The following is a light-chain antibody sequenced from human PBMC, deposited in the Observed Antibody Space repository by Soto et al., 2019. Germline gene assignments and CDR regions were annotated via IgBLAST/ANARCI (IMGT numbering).Light chain of an antibody. V-gene: IGKV3-20*01. J-gene: IGKJ5*01. CDR2: GVS. CDR1: QTVSNSY. Sequence: ETVLTQSPGTLSLSPGERATLSCRASQTVSNSYLAWYQHKAGQAPRLLISGVSSRATGIPDRFSGSGSGTDFTLTISRLEPEDFALYYCQQYGNSPMSFGQGTRLEI. CDR3: QQYGNSPMS.